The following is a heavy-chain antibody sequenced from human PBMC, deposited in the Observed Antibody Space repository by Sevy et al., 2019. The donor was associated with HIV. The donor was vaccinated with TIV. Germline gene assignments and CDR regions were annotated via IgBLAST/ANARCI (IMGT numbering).Heavy chain of an antibody. CDR3: ATERGDYDVWCGYYRPLGYYYYYGMDV. Sequence: GGSLRLSCAASGFTFSSYAMSWVRQAPGKGLEWVSAISGSGGSTYYADSVKGRFTISRDNSKNTLYLQMNSLRAEDTAVYYCATERGDYDVWCGYYRPLGYYYYYGMDVWGQGTTVTVSS. V-gene: IGHV3-23*01. CDR1: GFTFSSYA. CDR2: ISGSGGST. J-gene: IGHJ6*02. D-gene: IGHD3-3*01.